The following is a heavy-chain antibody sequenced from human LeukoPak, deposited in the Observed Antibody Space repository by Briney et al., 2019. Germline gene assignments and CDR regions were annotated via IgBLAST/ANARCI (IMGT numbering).Heavy chain of an antibody. J-gene: IGHJ3*02. CDR3: AKDWKRAFDI. Sequence: VGSLRLSCAASGFTFSSYAMSWVRQASGKGLEWVSAISGSGGSTYYADSVKGRSTISRDNSKNTLYLQMNSLRAEDTAVYYCAKDWKRAFDIWGQGTMVTVSS. CDR2: ISGSGGST. V-gene: IGHV3-23*01. CDR1: GFTFSSYA. D-gene: IGHD1-1*01.